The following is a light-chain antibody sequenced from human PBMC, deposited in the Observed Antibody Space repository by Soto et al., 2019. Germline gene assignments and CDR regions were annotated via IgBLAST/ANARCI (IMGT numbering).Light chain of an antibody. J-gene: IGKJ2*01. CDR2: GAS. Sequence: EIEMTQSQATLSGSSGERDTLSCRASQSISSDVAWFQQKPGQAPRLLIYGASTTAPGIPARFSGSGSGTEFTPPITSLQYEAFEVYSCQQYNKWHQTLGQGTNVDIK. CDR1: QSISSD. V-gene: IGKV3-15*01. CDR3: QQYNKWHQT.